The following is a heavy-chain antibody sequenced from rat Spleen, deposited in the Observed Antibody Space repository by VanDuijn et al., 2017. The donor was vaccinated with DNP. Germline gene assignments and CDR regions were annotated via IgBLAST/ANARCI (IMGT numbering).Heavy chain of an antibody. CDR2: ISYCSGTP. J-gene: IGHJ2*01. V-gene: IGHV5-20*01. Sequence: EVQLVESGGGLVQPGRSLKLSCAASGFTFSDHYMAWVRQAPTKGLEWVASISYCSGTPYYRDSVKGRFHISRDNAQSTLYLQMDSLRSEDTATYYCAGRPPPTRGPFDYWGQGVTVTVSS. D-gene: IGHD1-4*01. CDR1: GFTFSDHY. CDR3: AGRPPPTRGPFDY.